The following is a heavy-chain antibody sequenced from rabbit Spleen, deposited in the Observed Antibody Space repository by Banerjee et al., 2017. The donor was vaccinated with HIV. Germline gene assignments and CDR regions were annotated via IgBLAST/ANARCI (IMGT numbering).Heavy chain of an antibody. V-gene: IGHV1S45*01. Sequence: QEQLEESGGDLVKPEGSLTLTCTASGFSFSSSYWICWVRQAPGKGLEWIGCIYTGSTATTYYATWAKGRFTISKSSSTTVDLKMTSLTAADTATYYCARGDYVNNNAGNGYNLWGPGTLVTVS. CDR1: GFSFSSSYW. D-gene: IGHD2-1*01. CDR3: ARGDYVNNNAGNGYNL. CDR2: IYTGSTATT. J-gene: IGHJ4*01.